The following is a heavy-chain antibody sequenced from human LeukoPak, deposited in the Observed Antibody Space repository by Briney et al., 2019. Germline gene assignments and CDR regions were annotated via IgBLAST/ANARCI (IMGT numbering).Heavy chain of an antibody. D-gene: IGHD2-2*02. J-gene: IGHJ4*02. CDR2: ISSSSSYI. CDR1: GFTFTTYS. Sequence: GGSLRLSCAASGFTFTTYSMHWVRQAPGKGLEWVSSISSSSSYIYYADSVKGRFTISRDNARNTLYLQMNSQRAEDTAVYYCATVRPGFCSSTTCYTDYWGQGTLVTVSS. CDR3: ATVRPGFCSSTTCYTDY. V-gene: IGHV3-21*01.